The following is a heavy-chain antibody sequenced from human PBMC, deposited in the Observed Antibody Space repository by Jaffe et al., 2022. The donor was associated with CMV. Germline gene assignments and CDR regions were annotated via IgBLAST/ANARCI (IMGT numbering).Heavy chain of an antibody. CDR3: AREFSHRIAAAGTYYYGMDV. CDR2: INPSGGST. D-gene: IGHD6-13*01. V-gene: IGHV1-46*01. Sequence: QVQLVQSGAEVKKPGASVKVSCKASGYTFTSYYMHWVRQAPGQGLEWMGIINPSGGSTSYAQKFQGRVTMTRDTSTSTVYMELSSLRSEDTAVYYCAREFSHRIAAAGTYYYGMDVWGQGTTVTVSS. CDR1: GYTFTSYY. J-gene: IGHJ6*02.